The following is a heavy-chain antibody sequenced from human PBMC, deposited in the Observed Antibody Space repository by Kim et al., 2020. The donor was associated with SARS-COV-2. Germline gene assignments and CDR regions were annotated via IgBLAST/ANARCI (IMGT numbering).Heavy chain of an antibody. CDR3: ARHGGIGYSNYYYYGMDV. CDR1: GYSFTSYW. Sequence: GESLKISCKGSGYSFTSYWIGWVRQMPGKGLEWMGIIYPGDSDTRYSPSFQGQVTISADKSISTAYLQWSSLKASDTAMYYCARHGGIGYSNYYYYGMDVWGQGTTVTVSS. CDR2: IYPGDSDT. J-gene: IGHJ6*02. D-gene: IGHD4-4*01. V-gene: IGHV5-51*01.